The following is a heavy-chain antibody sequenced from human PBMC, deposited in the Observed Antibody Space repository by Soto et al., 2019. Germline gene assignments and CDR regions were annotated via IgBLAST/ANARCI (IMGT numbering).Heavy chain of an antibody. Sequence: SETLSLTCTVSGGSISSGGYYWSWIRQHPGKGLEWIGYIYYSGSTYYNPSLKSRVTISVDTSKNQFSLKLSSVTAADTAVYYCARADSYYGSGSYENYYYNGMDVWGQGTTVTVSS. D-gene: IGHD3-10*01. J-gene: IGHJ6*02. V-gene: IGHV4-31*03. CDR1: GGSISSGGYY. CDR2: IYYSGST. CDR3: ARADSYYGSGSYENYYYNGMDV.